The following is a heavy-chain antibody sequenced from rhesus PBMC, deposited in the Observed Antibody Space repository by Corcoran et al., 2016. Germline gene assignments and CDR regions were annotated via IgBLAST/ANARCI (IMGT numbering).Heavy chain of an antibody. D-gene: IGHD6-31*01. CDR3: AREEWVAAAGTDYFDY. J-gene: IGHJ4*01. Sequence: QVQLQESGPGLVKPSETLSLTCAVSGSSISSGSYWGWIRQPPGKGLEWIGRISGSGGSTDYNPALKSRVTMSTDTSKNQFSLKLSSVTAADTAVYYCAREEWVAAAGTDYFDYWGQGVLVTVSS. CDR2: ISGSGGST. V-gene: IGHV4-160*01. CDR1: GSSISSGSY.